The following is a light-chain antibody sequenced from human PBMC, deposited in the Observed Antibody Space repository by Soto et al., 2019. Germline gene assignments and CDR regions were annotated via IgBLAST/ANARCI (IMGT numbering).Light chain of an antibody. CDR1: SSNIGSNT. CDR3: AAWYDSLNGWV. J-gene: IGLJ3*02. CDR2: SNN. V-gene: IGLV1-44*01. Sequence: QSVLTQPPSASGTPGQRVTISCSGSSSNIGSNTVNWYQQLPGTAPKHLIYSNNQRPSGVPDRFSGSKSGTSASLAISGLQSEHEADYYCAAWYDSLNGWVFGGGTKLTVL.